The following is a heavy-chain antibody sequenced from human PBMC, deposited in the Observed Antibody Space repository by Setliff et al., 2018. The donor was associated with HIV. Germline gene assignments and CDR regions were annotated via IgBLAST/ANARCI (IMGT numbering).Heavy chain of an antibody. CDR2: INTSGGST. V-gene: IGHV1-46*01. D-gene: IGHD2-2*01. CDR1: GYTFTSYY. CDR3: ARDCTSTTCQRHYYYAMDV. J-gene: IGHJ6*02. Sequence: ASVKVSCKASGYTFTSYYMHWVRQAPGQGLEWMGIINTSGGSTGYAQKFQGRVTMTRDTSTSTVYMELSSLRSEDTAVYYCARDCTSTTCQRHYYYAMDVWGQGTTVTVSS.